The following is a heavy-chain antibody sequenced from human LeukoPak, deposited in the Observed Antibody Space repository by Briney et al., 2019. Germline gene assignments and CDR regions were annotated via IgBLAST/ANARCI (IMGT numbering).Heavy chain of an antibody. D-gene: IGHD1-26*01. V-gene: IGHV1-2*02. CDR3: ARLRWELLLLYFDY. Sequence: ASVKVSCKASGYTFTGYYMHWVRQAPGQGLEWMGWINPNSGGTNYAQKFQGRVTMTRDTSISTAYMELSRLRSDDTAVYYSARLRWELLLLYFDYWGQGTLVTVSS. CDR2: INPNSGGT. J-gene: IGHJ4*02. CDR1: GYTFTGYY.